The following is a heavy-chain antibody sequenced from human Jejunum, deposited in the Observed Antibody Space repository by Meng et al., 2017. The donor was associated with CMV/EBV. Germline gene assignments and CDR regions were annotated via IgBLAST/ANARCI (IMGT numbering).Heavy chain of an antibody. D-gene: IGHD2-2*01. CDR1: EVSFSSHN. V-gene: IGHV3-21*01. Sequence: SEVSFSSHNMNWVRQAPGKGLEWVASISATGTYIYYADPVKGRFTISRDNAKNSLYLQMNSLRVDDTAVYYCANQMPWNYYYGMDLWGQGTMVTVSS. CDR2: ISATGTYI. J-gene: IGHJ6*02. CDR3: ANQMPWNYYYGMDL.